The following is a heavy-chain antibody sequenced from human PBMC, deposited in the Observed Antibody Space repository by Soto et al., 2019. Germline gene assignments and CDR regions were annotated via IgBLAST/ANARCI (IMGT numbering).Heavy chain of an antibody. CDR1: GGSISSGGYY. J-gene: IGHJ4*02. Sequence: ASETLSLTCTVAGGSISSGGYYWSWIRQHPGKGLEWIGYINYSGSTYYNPSLKSRVTISVDKSKNQFSLKLSSVTAADTAVYYCARENDSGDQRELGYFDYWGQGTLVTVS. CDR2: INYSGST. V-gene: IGHV4-31*03. CDR3: ARENDSGDQRELGYFDY. D-gene: IGHD4-17*01.